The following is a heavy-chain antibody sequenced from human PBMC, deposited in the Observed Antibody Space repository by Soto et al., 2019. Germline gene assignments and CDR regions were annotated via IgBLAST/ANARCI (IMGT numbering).Heavy chain of an antibody. CDR1: GFTFSNYA. CDR2: VRGSGDTT. J-gene: IGHJ5*02. Sequence: GGSLRLSCAASGFTFSNYAMSWVRQAPGKGLEWVSAVRGSGDTTYYADSVKGRFTISRDNPKNTLYLQMNSLRTDDTAVYYFAKEGAGGDRWGQGIVVIVSS. CDR3: AKEGAGGDR. V-gene: IGHV3-23*01. D-gene: IGHD1-26*01.